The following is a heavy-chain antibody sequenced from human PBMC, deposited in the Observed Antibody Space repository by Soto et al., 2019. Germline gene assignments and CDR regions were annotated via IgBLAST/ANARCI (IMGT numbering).Heavy chain of an antibody. CDR3: ARDYYGMDV. J-gene: IGHJ6*02. CDR2: TYQSGSA. Sequence: SETLSLTCTVSGGSISSGGYSWTWIRQSPGRGLEWIGYTYQSGSAYYNPSLKSRVTISVDRSKNQFSLNLTSVTAADTAVYYCARDYYGMDVWGQGTTVTVSS. CDR1: GGSISSGGYS. V-gene: IGHV4-30-2*06.